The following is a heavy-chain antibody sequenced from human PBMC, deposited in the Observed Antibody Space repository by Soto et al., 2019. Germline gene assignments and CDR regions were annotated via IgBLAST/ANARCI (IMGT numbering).Heavy chain of an antibody. J-gene: IGHJ5*02. Sequence: WDPMSLTCAVSGYSISMGYYWGWIRQPPGKGLEWIGSIYHSGSTYYNPSLKSRVTISVDTSKNQFSLKLSSVTAADTAVYYCARDTYGSGSNWFAP. D-gene: IGHD3-10*01. V-gene: IGHV4-38-2*02. CDR2: IYHSGST. CDR3: ARDTYGSGSNWFAP. CDR1: GYSISMGYY.